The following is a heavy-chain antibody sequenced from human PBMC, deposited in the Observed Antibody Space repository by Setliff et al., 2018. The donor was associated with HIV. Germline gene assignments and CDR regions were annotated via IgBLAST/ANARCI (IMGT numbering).Heavy chain of an antibody. Sequence: LSLTCTVSGGSIGGFYWYWIRQSAGKGLQWIGRIYDTGSTKYNPSLRIRLTMSLDTSKNQFSLNLDSVTAADTAVIYCASGVRDYFDYAWSTYRVGYYMDGWGKGIPVTVSS. V-gene: IGHV4-4*07. D-gene: IGHD3-16*02. CDR1: GGSIGGFY. CDR2: IYDTGST. J-gene: IGHJ6*03. CDR3: ASGVRDYFDYAWSTYRVGYYMDG.